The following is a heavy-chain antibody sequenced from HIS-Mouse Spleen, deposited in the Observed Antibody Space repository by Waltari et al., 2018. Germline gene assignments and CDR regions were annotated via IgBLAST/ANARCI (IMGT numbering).Heavy chain of an antibody. D-gene: IGHD6-13*01. CDR1: GYSISSGYY. Sequence: QVQLQESGPGLVKPSETLSLTCTVSGYSISSGYYWGWIRQPPGKGLEGIGSIYHSGGTYYTPSLKVRVTRSVDTSKNQFSLKLSAVTAADTAVYYCARGGYSSSWYDYWGQGTLVTVSS. J-gene: IGHJ4*02. V-gene: IGHV4-38-2*02. CDR2: IYHSGGT. CDR3: ARGGYSSSWYDY.